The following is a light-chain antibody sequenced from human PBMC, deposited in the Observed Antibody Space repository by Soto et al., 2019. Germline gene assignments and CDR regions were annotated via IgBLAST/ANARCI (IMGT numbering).Light chain of an antibody. V-gene: IGKV1-5*03. CDR3: QQYKSVSILA. Sequence: DIQMTQSPSTLSASVGDRVTITCRASQSISTWLAWYQQKPGKAPKLLIYKASSLESGVPSRFSGSGSATEFTLTISGLQPDDFATYYCQQYKSVSILAFGGGTKVDIK. J-gene: IGKJ4*01. CDR1: QSISTW. CDR2: KAS.